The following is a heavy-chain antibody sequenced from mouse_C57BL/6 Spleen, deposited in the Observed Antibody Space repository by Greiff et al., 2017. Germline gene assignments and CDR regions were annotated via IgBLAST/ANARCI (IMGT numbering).Heavy chain of an antibody. V-gene: IGHV5-9-1*02. D-gene: IGHD1-1*01. CDR3: TREDYGSSYFDY. J-gene: IGHJ2*01. CDR2: ISSGGDYI. CDR1: GFTFSSYA. Sequence: EVMLVESGEGLVKPGGSLKLSCAASGFTFSSYAMSWVRQTPEKRLEWVAYISSGGDYIYYADTVKGRFTISRDNARNTLYLQMSSLKSEDTAMYYCTREDYGSSYFDYWGQGTTLTVSS.